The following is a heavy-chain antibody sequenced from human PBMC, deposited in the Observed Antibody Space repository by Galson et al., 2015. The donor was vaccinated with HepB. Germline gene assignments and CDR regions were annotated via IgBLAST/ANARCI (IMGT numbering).Heavy chain of an antibody. D-gene: IGHD4-17*01. CDR1: GFTFSDYY. CDR2: IYHSGST. J-gene: IGHJ4*02. CDR3: ARGNYGDYFDY. Sequence: LRLSCAASGFTFSDYYMSWIRQAPGKGLEWIGYIYHSGSTYYNPSLKSRVTISVDRSKNQFSLKLSSVTAAGTAVYYCARGNYGDYFDYWGQGTLVTVSS. V-gene: IGHV4-30-2*01.